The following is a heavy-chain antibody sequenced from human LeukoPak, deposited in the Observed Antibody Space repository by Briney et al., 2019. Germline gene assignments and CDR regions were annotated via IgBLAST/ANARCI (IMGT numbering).Heavy chain of an antibody. CDR2: INPNSGGT. Sequence: ASVKVSCKASGYTFTGYYMHWVRQAPGQGLEWMGWINPNSGGTNYAQKFQGRVTMTRDTSISTAYTELSRLRSDDTAVYYCARDFVSSGYYDYWGQGTLVTVSS. CDR1: GYTFTGYY. D-gene: IGHD3-22*01. CDR3: ARDFVSSGYYDY. V-gene: IGHV1-2*02. J-gene: IGHJ4*02.